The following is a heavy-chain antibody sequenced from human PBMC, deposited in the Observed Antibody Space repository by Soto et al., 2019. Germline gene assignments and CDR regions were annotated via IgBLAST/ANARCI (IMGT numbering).Heavy chain of an antibody. CDR1: GYTFTGYY. D-gene: IGHD6-19*01. CDR2: ISPNSGGT. Sequence: AAVKVSCKACGYTFTGYYMHWVRQAPGQGREGMGWISPNSGGTNYAQKFQGRVTMTRDTSISTAYLELTRLRSDDTAVYYCARDQGAVGGTLYSAYYGMDVWGQGTTVTVS. J-gene: IGHJ6*02. CDR3: ARDQGAVGGTLYSAYYGMDV. V-gene: IGHV1-2*02.